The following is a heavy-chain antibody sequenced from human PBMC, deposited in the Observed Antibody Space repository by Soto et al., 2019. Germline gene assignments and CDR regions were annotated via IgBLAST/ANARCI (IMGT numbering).Heavy chain of an antibody. V-gene: IGHV1-69*08. CDR1: GGTFSRYR. Sequence: QVQLVQSGAEVKKPGSSVKVSCKASGGTFSRYRITWVRQAPGHGLEWIGRIIPIFGIASYAQKFPGRVTITADESTSTAYMELSSLRSDDTAVYYCAREDRDRETGLVPAAIDGMDVWGQGTTVTVSS. D-gene: IGHD2-2*01. CDR2: IIPIFGIA. J-gene: IGHJ6*02. CDR3: AREDRDRETGLVPAAIDGMDV.